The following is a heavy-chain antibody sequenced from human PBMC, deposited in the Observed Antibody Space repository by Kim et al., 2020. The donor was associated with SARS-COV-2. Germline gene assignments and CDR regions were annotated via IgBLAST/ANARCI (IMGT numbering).Heavy chain of an antibody. Sequence: GGSLRLSCAASGFTFSSYAMSWVRQAPGKGLEWVSVIYSGGSSTYYADSVKGRFTISRDNSKNTLYLQMNSLRAEDTAVYYCAKDKSSTSCCGLDYWGQGTLVTVSS. D-gene: IGHD2-2*01. V-gene: IGHV3-23*03. J-gene: IGHJ4*02. CDR1: GFTFSSYA. CDR2: IYSGGSST. CDR3: AKDKSSTSCCGLDY.